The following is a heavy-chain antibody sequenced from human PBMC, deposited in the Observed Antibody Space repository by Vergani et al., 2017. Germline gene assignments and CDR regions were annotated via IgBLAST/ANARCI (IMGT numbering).Heavy chain of an antibody. V-gene: IGHV4-59*01. D-gene: IGHD2-2*01. CDR3: ARGIVVVPAATDYYYYYGMDV. CDR2: IYYSGST. Sequence: QVQLQESGPGLVKPSETLSLTCTVSGGSISSYYWSWIRQPPGKGLEWIGYIYYSGSTNYNPSLKSRVTISVDTSKNQFSLKLSSVTAADTAVYYCARGIVVVPAATDYYYYYGMDVWGQGP. CDR1: GGSISSYY. J-gene: IGHJ6*02.